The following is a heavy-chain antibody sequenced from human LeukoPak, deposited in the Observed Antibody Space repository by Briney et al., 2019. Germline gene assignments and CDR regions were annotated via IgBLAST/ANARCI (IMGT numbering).Heavy chain of an antibody. D-gene: IGHD3-22*01. J-gene: IGHJ4*02. V-gene: IGHV3-74*01. Sequence: GGSLRLSCVASGFTFSSSFMDWVRQVPGKGLAWVSRINPGNITTYADPVKGRFTISRDNAKNTLYLQMNSLRAEDTAVYYCARPFYFDSIDIWDQGTLVTVSS. CDR3: ARPFYFDSIDI. CDR2: INPGNIT. CDR1: GFTFSSSF.